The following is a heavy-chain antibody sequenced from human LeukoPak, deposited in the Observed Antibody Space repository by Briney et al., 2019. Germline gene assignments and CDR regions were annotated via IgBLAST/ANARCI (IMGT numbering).Heavy chain of an antibody. CDR2: IYPGDSDT. V-gene: IGHV5-51*01. J-gene: IGHJ6*02. CDR3: ARLGIAVAGTRGYYYYGMDV. CDR1: GYSSTSYW. Sequence: GESLKISCKGSGYSSTSYWIGWVRQMPGKGLEWMGIIYPGDSDTRYSPSFQGQATISADKSISTAYLQWSSLKASDTAMSYCARLGIAVAGTRGYYYYGMDVWGQGTTVTVSS. D-gene: IGHD6-19*01.